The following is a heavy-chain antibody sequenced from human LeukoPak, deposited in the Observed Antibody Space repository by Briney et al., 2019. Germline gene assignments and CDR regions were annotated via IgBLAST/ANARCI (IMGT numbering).Heavy chain of an antibody. CDR1: GYSISSGYY. CDR3: ARDRRQYDSSGYYPFDY. J-gene: IGHJ4*02. CDR2: IYHSGST. D-gene: IGHD3-22*01. V-gene: IGHV4-38-2*02. Sequence: SETLSLTCTVSGYSISSGYYWGWIRQPPGKGLEWIGSIYHSGSTYFNPSLKSRVTISVDTSKNQFSLKLRSVTAADTAVYYCARDRRQYDSSGYYPFDYWGQGTLVTVSS.